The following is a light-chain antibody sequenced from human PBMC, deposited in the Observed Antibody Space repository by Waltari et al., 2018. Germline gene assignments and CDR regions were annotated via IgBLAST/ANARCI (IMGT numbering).Light chain of an antibody. J-gene: IGKJ2*01. Sequence: DIQMTQSPPSLSASVGDRVTITCRASQSISNSLNWYQHKPGTAPKVLIYGGSRLHSGGPSRFSGTASETHFTLTLSSLQPEDSATYYCQQSDRTPYTFGQGTKLVIK. CDR1: QSISNS. CDR3: QQSDRTPYT. CDR2: GGS. V-gene: IGKV1-39*01.